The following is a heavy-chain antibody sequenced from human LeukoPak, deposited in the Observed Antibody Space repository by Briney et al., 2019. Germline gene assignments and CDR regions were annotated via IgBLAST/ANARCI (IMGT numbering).Heavy chain of an antibody. D-gene: IGHD3-9*01. V-gene: IGHV3-33*06. J-gene: IGHJ4*02. CDR2: IWYDGSNK. CDR1: GFTFSSYG. Sequence: PGGSLRLSCAASGFTFSSYGMHWVRQAPGKGLEWVAVIWYDGSNKYYADSVKGRFTFSRDNSKNTMFLQMNSLRAEDTALYYCAKEARDILTHYYWGSQFDYWGQGTLVIVSS. CDR3: AKEARDILTHYYWGSQFDY.